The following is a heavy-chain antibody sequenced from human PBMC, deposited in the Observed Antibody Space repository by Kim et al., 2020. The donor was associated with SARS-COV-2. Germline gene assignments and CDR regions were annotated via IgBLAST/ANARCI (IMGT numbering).Heavy chain of an antibody. D-gene: IGHD1-26*01. CDR1: GFSLTSSGVG. V-gene: IGHV2-5*02. CDR3: ARSGCGTSDFYQFYFEY. CDR2: VYWDDDK. J-gene: IGHJ4*02. Sequence: SGPTLVNPAQTLTLTCTFSGFSLTSSGVGVGWIRQPPGKALEWLALVYWDDDKNFIPSLESRRTITKDTSKNQVVLTMTNMDPVDTAIYYSARSGCGTSDFYQFYFEYWGQGTLVVVSA.